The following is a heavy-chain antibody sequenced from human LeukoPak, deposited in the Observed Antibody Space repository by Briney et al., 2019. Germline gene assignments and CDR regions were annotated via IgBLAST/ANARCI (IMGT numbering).Heavy chain of an antibody. CDR2: ISPSGGST. V-gene: IGHV1-46*01. Sequence: ASVKVSCKPSGYTFTSYYIHWVRQAPGQGLKWMGIISPSGGSTSYPQEFQGRVTMTRDTSTSTVYMELSSLRSEDTALYYCARGGPQWLVLRKRFYFDYWGQGTLVTVSS. CDR3: ARGGPQWLVLRKRFYFDY. CDR1: GYTFTSYY. D-gene: IGHD6-19*01. J-gene: IGHJ4*02.